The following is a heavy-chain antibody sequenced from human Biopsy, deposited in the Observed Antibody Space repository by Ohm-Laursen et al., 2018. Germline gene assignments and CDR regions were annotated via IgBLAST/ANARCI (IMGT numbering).Heavy chain of an antibody. CDR2: INGNSDII. CDR3: ALAAAQTVTHFDY. CDR1: GFTFSSYA. D-gene: IGHD4-17*01. J-gene: IGHJ4*02. V-gene: IGHV3-23*01. Sequence: SLRLSCAATGFTFSSYAMAWFRQAPGKGLEWVSTINGNSDIIYDTDSVKGRFTISRDNSKNTLYLQMNSLRADDMAVYYCALAAAQTVTHFDYWGQGTLVTVSS.